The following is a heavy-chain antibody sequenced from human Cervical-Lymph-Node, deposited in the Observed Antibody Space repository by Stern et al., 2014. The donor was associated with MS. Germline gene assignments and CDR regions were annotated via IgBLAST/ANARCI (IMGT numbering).Heavy chain of an antibody. V-gene: IGHV3-49*03. J-gene: IGHJ5*02. Sequence: EVQLVESGGGLVQPGRSLRLSCTTSGFTFGDCVMSWFRQAPGQGLEWVGFIRTKANGETSEYAASVTGRFTIARDDSTSIAYLQMNSLKTEDTAMYYCTRYFGFDPWGQGTLVTVSS. CDR2: IRTKANGETS. CDR3: TRYFGFDP. D-gene: IGHD2/OR15-2a*01. CDR1: GFTFGDCV.